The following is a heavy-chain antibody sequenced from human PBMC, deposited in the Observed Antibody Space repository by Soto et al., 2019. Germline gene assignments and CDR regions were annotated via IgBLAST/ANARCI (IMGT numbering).Heavy chain of an antibody. D-gene: IGHD3-22*01. Sequence: GSLRPSCAAAGFTLSSYAMSWVRQAPGKGLEWVSAISGSGGSTYYADSVKGRFTISRDNSKNTLYLQMNSLRAEDTAVYYCAKFENTYYYDSSGYYYFDYWGQGTLVTVSS. J-gene: IGHJ4*02. CDR3: AKFENTYYYDSSGYYYFDY. V-gene: IGHV3-23*01. CDR2: ISGSGGST. CDR1: GFTLSSYA.